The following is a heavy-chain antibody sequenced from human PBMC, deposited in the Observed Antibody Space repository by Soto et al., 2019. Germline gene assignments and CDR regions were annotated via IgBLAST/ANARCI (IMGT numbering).Heavy chain of an antibody. CDR2: IYHSGST. J-gene: IGHJ6*02. D-gene: IGHD3-10*01. CDR1: GGSISSGGYS. V-gene: IGHV4-30-2*01. Sequence: PSETLSLTCAVSGGSISSGGYSWSWIRQPPGKGLEWIGYIYHSGSTYYNPSLKSRVTISVDRSKNQFSLKLSSVTAADTAVYYCARCYYGSGSYYYYYYYGIDVWGQGTTVTVSS. CDR3: ARCYYGSGSYYYYYYYGIDV.